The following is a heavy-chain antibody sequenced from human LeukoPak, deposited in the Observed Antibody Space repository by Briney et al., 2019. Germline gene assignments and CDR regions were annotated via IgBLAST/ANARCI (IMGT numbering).Heavy chain of an antibody. Sequence: GASVKVSCKASGGTFSSYAISWVRQAPGQGLEWMGGIIPIFGTANYAQKFQGRVTITADESTSTAYMELSSLRSEDTAVYYCASPDGYNSDYFDYRGQGTLVTVSS. V-gene: IGHV1-69*13. CDR1: GGTFSSYA. D-gene: IGHD5-24*01. CDR3: ASPDGYNSDYFDY. J-gene: IGHJ4*02. CDR2: IIPIFGTA.